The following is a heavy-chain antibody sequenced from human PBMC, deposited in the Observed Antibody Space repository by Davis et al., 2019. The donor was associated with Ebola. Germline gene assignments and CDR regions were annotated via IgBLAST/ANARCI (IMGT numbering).Heavy chain of an antibody. Sequence: ASVKVSCKASGYTFTRYGISWLRQAPGQGLEWMGWISAYNGNTNYAQKLQGRVTMTTDTSTSTAYMELRSLRSDDTAVYYCARDMGMVQEANWFDPWGQGTLVTVSS. CDR3: ARDMGMVQEANWFDP. J-gene: IGHJ5*02. D-gene: IGHD3-10*01. CDR2: ISAYNGNT. CDR1: GYTFTRYG. V-gene: IGHV1-18*01.